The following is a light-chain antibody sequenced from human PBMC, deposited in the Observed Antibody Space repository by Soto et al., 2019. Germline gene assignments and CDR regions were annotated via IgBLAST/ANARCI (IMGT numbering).Light chain of an antibody. V-gene: IGKV3-20*01. CDR3: QQFGSSPPIT. CDR1: QNIRTK. J-gene: IGKJ5*01. CDR2: DAS. Sequence: EIVLTQSTATLSVSPGEGAALSCRASQNIRTKLAWYQQKPGQAPRLLIYDASSRAAGIPDRFSGSGSGTDFTLTISRLEPEDFAVYYCQQFGSSPPITFGQGTRLEIK.